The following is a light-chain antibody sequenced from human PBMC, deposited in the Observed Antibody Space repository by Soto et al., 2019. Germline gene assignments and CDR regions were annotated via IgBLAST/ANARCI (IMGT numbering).Light chain of an antibody. CDR2: DVT. Sequence: QSALTQPVSVSGSPGQSITISCTGTDNDVGVYNYVSWYQQHPGKAPKLIIYDVTNRPSGVSNRFSGSKSGNTDSLTISGLQAEDEADYYCSSYTTSTTRVFGGGTQLTVL. V-gene: IGLV2-14*01. CDR1: DNDVGVYNY. CDR3: SSYTTSTTRV. J-gene: IGLJ3*02.